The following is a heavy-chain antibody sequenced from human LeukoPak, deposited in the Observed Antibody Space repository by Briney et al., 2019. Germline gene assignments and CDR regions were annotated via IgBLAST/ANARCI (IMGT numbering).Heavy chain of an antibody. CDR3: ARDIRVRYMPMVRAVEYYQYHAMDV. V-gene: IGHV3-30*03. J-gene: IGHJ6*04. Sequence: GGPLRLSCAASGFSLTSNCMHWVRQAPPKGREWVAFISHDGNKKYYADSVKGRFTVSRDSSKSTLFLQMDSLRRDDTAVYYCARDIRVRYMPMVRAVEYYQYHAMDVWGEGTTVTVYS. CDR2: ISHDGNKK. CDR1: GFSLTSNC. D-gene: IGHD3-10*01.